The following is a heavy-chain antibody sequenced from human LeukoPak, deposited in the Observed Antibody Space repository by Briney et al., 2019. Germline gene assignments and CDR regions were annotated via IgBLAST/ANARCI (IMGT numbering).Heavy chain of an antibody. CDR1: GFTFSSYS. D-gene: IGHD4-17*01. J-gene: IGHJ4*02. CDR2: IGSSNTI. V-gene: IGHV3-48*02. CDR3: ARAVTTVTRGGLVFDY. Sequence: GGSLRLSCAASGFTFSSYSMSWVRQSPGKGLEWVSYIGSSNTIYYADSVKGRFTISRDNAKNSLYLQMNSLRDEDTAVYYCARAVTTVTRGGLVFDYWGQGTLVTVSS.